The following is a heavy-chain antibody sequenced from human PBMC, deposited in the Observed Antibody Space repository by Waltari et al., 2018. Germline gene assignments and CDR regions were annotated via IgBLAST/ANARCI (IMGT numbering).Heavy chain of an antibody. D-gene: IGHD3-22*01. CDR2: IKQDGSEK. V-gene: IGHV3-7*03. CDR1: GFTFSSYW. CDR3: ASDYYDSSGYYCFYY. J-gene: IGHJ4*02. Sequence: EVQLVESGGGLVQPGGSLRLSCAASGFTFSSYWMRWVRQAPGKGLEWVANIKQDGSEKYYVDSVKGRFTISRDNAKNSLYLQMNSLRAEDTAVYYCASDYYDSSGYYCFYYWGQGTLVTVSS.